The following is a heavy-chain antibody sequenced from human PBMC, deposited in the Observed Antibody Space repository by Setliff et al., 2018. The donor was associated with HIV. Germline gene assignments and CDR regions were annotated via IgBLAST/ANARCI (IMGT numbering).Heavy chain of an antibody. J-gene: IGHJ6*02. D-gene: IGHD3-10*01. V-gene: IGHV4-39*01. CDR3: ARHDITLVRGLV. CDR1: GGSIGSSDYY. CDR2: IFYTGRT. Sequence: PSETLSLTCTVSGGSIGSSDYYWGWIRQPPGKGLEWIGSIFYTGRTTYNPSLRSRVTISVDTSKTQFSLKVNSVTAADTAVYYCARHDITLVRGLVWGQGTTVTVSS.